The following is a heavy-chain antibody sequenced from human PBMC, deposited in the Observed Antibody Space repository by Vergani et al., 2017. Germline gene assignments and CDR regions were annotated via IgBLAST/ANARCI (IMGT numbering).Heavy chain of an antibody. D-gene: IGHD3-10*01. CDR1: GFTFSSYA. CDR2: ISGSGGGT. Sequence: EVQLLESGGGLVQPGGSLRLSCATSGFTFSSYAMTWVRQAPGKGREWVAAISGSGGGTYYADSVKGRFTISRDNSKNTLYLQMNSLRAEDTAVYYCAKQGRGFGEPQFDPWGQGTLVTVSS. CDR3: AKQGRGFGEPQFDP. J-gene: IGHJ5*02. V-gene: IGHV3-23*01.